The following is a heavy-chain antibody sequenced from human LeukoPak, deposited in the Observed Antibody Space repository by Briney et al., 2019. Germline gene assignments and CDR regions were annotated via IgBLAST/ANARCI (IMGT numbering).Heavy chain of an antibody. J-gene: IGHJ5*02. CDR3: ARLGYCSSTSCYAPDNWFDP. V-gene: IGHV4-59*08. D-gene: IGHD2-2*01. Sequence: PSETLSLTCTVSGGSISSYYWSWIRQPPGKGLEWIGYIYYSGSTNYNPSLKGRVTISVDTSKNQFSLKLSSVTAADTAVYYCARLGYCSSTSCYAPDNWFDPWGQGTLVTVSS. CDR2: IYYSGST. CDR1: GGSISSYY.